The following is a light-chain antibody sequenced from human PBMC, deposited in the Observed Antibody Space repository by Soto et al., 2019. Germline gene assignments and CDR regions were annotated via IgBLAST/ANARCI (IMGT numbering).Light chain of an antibody. CDR2: RNN. Sequence: QSVLTQPPSASGTPGQRATISCCGSNSNIGSNYVYWYQQLPGTAPKLLIYRNNQRPSGVPDRFSGSKSGTSASLAISGLRSEDEADYYCAAWDDSLSGPHYVFGTGTKVTVL. V-gene: IGLV1-47*01. CDR3: AAWDDSLSGPHYV. J-gene: IGLJ1*01. CDR1: NSNIGSNY.